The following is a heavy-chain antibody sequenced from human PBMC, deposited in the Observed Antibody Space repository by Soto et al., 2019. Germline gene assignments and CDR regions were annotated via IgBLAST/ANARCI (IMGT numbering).Heavy chain of an antibody. CDR1: GGTFSSYA. V-gene: IGHV1-69*13. Sequence: SVKVSCKASGGTFSSYAISWVQQAPGQGLEWMGGIIPIFGTANYAQKFQGRVTITADDSTSTAYMELSSLRSEDAAVYYCAGEECGRLVVAATTACYNYGMDVWGQGTTVTVSS. CDR2: IIPIFGTA. D-gene: IGHD2-15*01. J-gene: IGHJ6*02. CDR3: AGEECGRLVVAATTACYNYGMDV.